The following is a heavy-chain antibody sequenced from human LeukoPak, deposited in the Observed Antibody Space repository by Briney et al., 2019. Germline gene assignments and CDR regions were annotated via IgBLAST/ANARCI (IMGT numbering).Heavy chain of an antibody. D-gene: IGHD3-22*01. CDR1: GLTFSDYY. V-gene: IGHV3-11*01. CDR3: ARYYSSGYYSNY. Sequence: PGGSLRLSCAASGLTFSDYYMSWIRQAPGKGLEWVSYISSSGSTIYYADSVKGRFTISRDNAKNSLYLQMNSLRAEDTAVYYCARYYSSGYYSNYWGQGTLVTVSS. J-gene: IGHJ4*02. CDR2: ISSSGSTI.